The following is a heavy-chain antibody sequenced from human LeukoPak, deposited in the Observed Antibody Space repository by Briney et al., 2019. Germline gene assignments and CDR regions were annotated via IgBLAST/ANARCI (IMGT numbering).Heavy chain of an antibody. CDR3: AKSGSSQGQWLVKLTMAYYFDY. Sequence: GASVKVSCKAFGYTFTSNYMHWVRQAPGQGPEWMGVISPSGGSTTYAQKFQGRVTLTRDMSTSTDYLELSSLRAEDTAVYYCAKSGSSQGQWLVKLTMAYYFDYWGQGTLVTVSS. V-gene: IGHV1-46*01. J-gene: IGHJ4*02. D-gene: IGHD6-19*01. CDR2: ISPSGGST. CDR1: GYTFTSNY.